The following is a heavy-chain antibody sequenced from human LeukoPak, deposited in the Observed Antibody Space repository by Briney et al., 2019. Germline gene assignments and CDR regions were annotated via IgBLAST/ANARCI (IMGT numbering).Heavy chain of an antibody. D-gene: IGHD4-11*01. CDR3: ARVYSKYYYYYGMDV. CDR1: GFTFSSYA. Sequence: GRSLRLSCAASGFTFSSYAMHWVRQAPGKGLEWVAVISYDGSNKYYADSVKGRFTISRDNSKNTLYLQMNSLRAEDTAVYYCARVYSKYYYYYGMDVWGQGTTVTVSS. J-gene: IGHJ6*02. CDR2: ISYDGSNK. V-gene: IGHV3-30-3*01.